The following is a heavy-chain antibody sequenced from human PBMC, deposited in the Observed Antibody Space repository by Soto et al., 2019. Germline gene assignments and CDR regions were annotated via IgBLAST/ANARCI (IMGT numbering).Heavy chain of an antibody. J-gene: IGHJ4*02. CDR1: GGSFSGYS. CDR2: INDGGSA. CDR3: ARGLFSETHYSGGWYFFDY. D-gene: IGHD1-26*01. V-gene: IGHV4-34*01. Sequence: QVQLQQWGAGLLKPSETLSLTCAVYGGSFSGYSWTWIRQSPGKGLEWIGQINDGGSANYNPSLKSRFTISVDTSNNEFFLELSSVTAAATAVYYCARGLFSETHYSGGWYFFDYWGQGTLVTVSS.